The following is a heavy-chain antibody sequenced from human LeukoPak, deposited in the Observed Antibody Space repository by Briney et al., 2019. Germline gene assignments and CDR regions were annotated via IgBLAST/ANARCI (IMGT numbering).Heavy chain of an antibody. Sequence: SETLSLTCTVSGGSISSYYWNWIRQPAGKGLEWIGRLYTSGSTNYNPSLKSRVTMSVDTSKNQFSLKLSSVTAADTAVYYCARDRYYYDSSGYYWFDPWGQGTLVTVSS. CDR1: GGSISSYY. V-gene: IGHV4-4*07. J-gene: IGHJ5*02. CDR3: ARDRYYYDSSGYYWFDP. CDR2: LYTSGST. D-gene: IGHD3-22*01.